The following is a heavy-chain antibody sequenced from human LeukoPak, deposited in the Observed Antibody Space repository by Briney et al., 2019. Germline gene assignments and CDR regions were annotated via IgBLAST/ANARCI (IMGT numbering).Heavy chain of an antibody. CDR1: GFTFSSYS. V-gene: IGHV3-48*04. D-gene: IGHD1-1*01. CDR2: ISSGSSTV. CDR3: AREAGTAYY. Sequence: GGSLRLSCAASGFTFSSYSMTWVRQTPGKGLQWVSYISSGSSTVYYADSVRGRFTISRDNAENSLYLQMNSLRAEDTAVYYCAREAGTAYYWGQGTLVTVSS. J-gene: IGHJ4*02.